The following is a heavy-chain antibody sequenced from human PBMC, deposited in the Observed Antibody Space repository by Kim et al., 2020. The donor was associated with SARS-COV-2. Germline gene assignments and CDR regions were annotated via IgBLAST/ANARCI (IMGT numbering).Heavy chain of an antibody. V-gene: IGHV3-9*01. J-gene: IGHJ2*01. D-gene: IGHD2-15*01. Sequence: GGSLRLSCAASGFTFDDYAMHWVRQAPGKGLEWVSGISWNSGSIGYADSVKGRFTISRDNAKNSLYLQMNSLRAEDTALYYCAKGGWVRIDWVADYWYFDLWGRGTLVTVSS. CDR2: ISWNSGSI. CDR1: GFTFDDYA. CDR3: AKGGWVRIDWVADYWYFDL.